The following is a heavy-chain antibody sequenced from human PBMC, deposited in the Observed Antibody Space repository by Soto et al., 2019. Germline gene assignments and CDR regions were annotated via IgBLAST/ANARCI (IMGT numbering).Heavy chain of an antibody. CDR2: IIPIFGTA. CDR1: GGTFSSYA. J-gene: IGHJ4*02. CDR3: ARDHGGRTPHTVYYDSSGYYNY. D-gene: IGHD3-22*01. V-gene: IGHV1-69*01. Sequence: QVQLVQSGAEVKKPGSSVKVSCKASGGTFSSYAISWVRQAPGQGLEWMGGIIPIFGTANYAQKLQGRVTITADESTSTAYMELSSLRSEDTAVYSCARDHGGRTPHTVYYDSSGYYNYWGQGTLVTVSS.